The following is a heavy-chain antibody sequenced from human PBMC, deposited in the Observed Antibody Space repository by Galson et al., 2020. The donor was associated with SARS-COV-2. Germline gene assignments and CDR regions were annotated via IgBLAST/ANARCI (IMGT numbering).Heavy chain of an antibody. CDR2: IRSKTYGETA. D-gene: IGHD3-22*01. CDR1: GFSFVDVA. V-gene: IGHV3-49*03. J-gene: IGHJ1*01. CDR3: SRESHDDSPEY. Sequence: GGSLRLSCTTSGFSFVDVAMSWFRQAPGRGLEWIGFIRSKTYGETAEYAASVKGRFNISRDDSKSIAYLQMNTLRTDDTAVYFCSRESHDDSPEYWGQGTLVTVS.